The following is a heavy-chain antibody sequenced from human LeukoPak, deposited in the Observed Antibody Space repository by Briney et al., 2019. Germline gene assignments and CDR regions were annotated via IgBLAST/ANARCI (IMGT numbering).Heavy chain of an antibody. CDR2: IYYSGNT. V-gene: IGHV4-59*01. Sequence: SETLSLTCTVSGGSISSYYWSWIRQPPGKGLEWIGYIYYSGNTNYNPSLKSRVTISVDTSKNQFSLKLSSVTAADTAMYYCAKMSSSSNWFDPWGQGTLVTVSS. CDR3: AKMSSSSNWFDP. J-gene: IGHJ5*02. CDR1: GGSISSYY. D-gene: IGHD6-6*01.